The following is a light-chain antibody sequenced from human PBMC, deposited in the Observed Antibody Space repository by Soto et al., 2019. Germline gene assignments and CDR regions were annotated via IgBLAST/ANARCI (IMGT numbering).Light chain of an antibody. CDR3: LQYGSSPRT. CDR1: QSVSSNY. CDR2: TAS. V-gene: IGKV3-20*01. J-gene: IGKJ2*01. Sequence: EIVLTQSPGTLSLSPGERASLSCRASQSVSSNYLAWFQQKPGQAPRLLISTASSRATGIPDRFSGSGSGTDFTLTITRLEPEDFAVYYCLQYGSSPRTFGQGTKLEIK.